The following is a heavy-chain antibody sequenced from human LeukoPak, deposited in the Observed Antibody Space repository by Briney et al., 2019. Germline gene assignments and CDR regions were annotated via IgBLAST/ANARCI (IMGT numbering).Heavy chain of an antibody. Sequence: PSETLSLTCTVSGGSISSYYWGWIRQPPGKGLEWIGSIYYSGSTYYSPSLKSRVTISVDTSKNQFSLKLSSVTAADTAVYYCARSVGSPGDYWGQGTLVTVSS. J-gene: IGHJ4*02. CDR3: ARSVGSPGDY. V-gene: IGHV4-39*07. CDR1: GGSISSYY. D-gene: IGHD1-26*01. CDR2: IYYSGST.